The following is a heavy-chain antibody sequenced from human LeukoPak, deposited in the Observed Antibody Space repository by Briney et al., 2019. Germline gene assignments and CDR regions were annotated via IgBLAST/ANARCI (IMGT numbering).Heavy chain of an antibody. CDR3: ARHYYDGSDYYYYYYYMDV. D-gene: IGHD3-22*01. CDR2: IRYDGSNK. Sequence: PGGSLRLSCAASGFTFSSYGMHWVRQAPGKGLEWVAFIRYDGSNKYYADSVKGRFTISRDNSKNTLYLQMNSLRAEDTAVYYCARHYYDGSDYYYYYYYMDVWGKGTTVNVSS. CDR1: GFTFSSYG. J-gene: IGHJ6*03. V-gene: IGHV3-30*02.